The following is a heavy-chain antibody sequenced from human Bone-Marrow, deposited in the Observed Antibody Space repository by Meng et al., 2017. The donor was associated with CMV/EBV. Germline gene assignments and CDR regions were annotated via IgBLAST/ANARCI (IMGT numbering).Heavy chain of an antibody. CDR1: GFTFSSYA. D-gene: IGHD6-19*01. V-gene: IGHV3-23*01. CDR3: ARDLHRGEWLVKSYYVDY. Sequence: GESLKISCAASGFTFSSYAMSWVRQAPGKGLEWVSAISGSGGSTYYADSVKGRFTISRDNSKNTLYLQMNSLRAEDTAVYYCARDLHRGEWLVKSYYVDYWGQGTLVTVSS. J-gene: IGHJ4*02. CDR2: ISGSGGST.